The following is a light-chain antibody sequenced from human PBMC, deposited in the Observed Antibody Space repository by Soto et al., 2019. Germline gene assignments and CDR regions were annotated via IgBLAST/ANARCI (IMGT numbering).Light chain of an antibody. V-gene: IGKV3-15*01. CDR2: GAS. Sequence: EIVMTQSQATLSVSPGERATLSCRASQSVSSNLAWYQQKPGQAPRLLIYGASTRATGIPARFSGSGSGTEFTLTISSLQSEDFAVYYCQQYNNWPAAWTFGQGTKVDI. CDR1: QSVSSN. CDR3: QQYNNWPAAWT. J-gene: IGKJ1*01.